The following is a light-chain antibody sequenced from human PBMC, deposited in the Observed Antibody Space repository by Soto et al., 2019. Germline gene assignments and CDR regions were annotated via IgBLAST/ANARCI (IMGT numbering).Light chain of an antibody. CDR2: EVS. CDR3: RSYGGSNTLV. CDR1: SSDVGGYSY. J-gene: IGLJ2*01. V-gene: IGLV2-8*01. Sequence: QSALTQPPSASGSPGQSVTISCTGASSDVGGYSYVSWYQQHPGKAPKLMIYEVSKRPSGVPDRFSGSKSGNTASLTVSGLQAEDEADYYCRSYGGSNTLVFGGGTKLTVL.